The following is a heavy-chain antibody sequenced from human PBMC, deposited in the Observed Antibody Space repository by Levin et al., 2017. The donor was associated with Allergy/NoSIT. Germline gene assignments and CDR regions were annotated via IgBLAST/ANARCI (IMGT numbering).Heavy chain of an antibody. CDR1: GFTFSNYA. Sequence: GESLKISCAASGFTFSNYAMHWVRQAPGKGPEWVAVISYDGSGKYYADSVKGRFTISRDNSKNTLYLQVNSLKPEDTAVYYCAVQRSPGIVDATMGFDYWGLGTVVTVSS. D-gene: IGHD1-26*01. CDR2: ISYDGSGK. V-gene: IGHV3-30-3*01. CDR3: AVQRSPGIVDATMGFDY. J-gene: IGHJ4*02.